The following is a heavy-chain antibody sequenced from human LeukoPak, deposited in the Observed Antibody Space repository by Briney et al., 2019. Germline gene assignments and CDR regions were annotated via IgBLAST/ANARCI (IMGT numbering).Heavy chain of an antibody. V-gene: IGHV3-21*01. J-gene: IGHJ3*02. CDR3: ASEKYSGSRDAFDI. Sequence: GGSLRLSCAASGFTFSNSWMSWVRQAPGKGLEWVSSISSSSSYIYYADSVKGRFTISRDNAKNSLYLQMNSLRAEDTAVYYCASEKYSGSRDAFDIWGQGTMVTVSS. CDR1: GFTFSNSW. D-gene: IGHD1-26*01. CDR2: ISSSSSYI.